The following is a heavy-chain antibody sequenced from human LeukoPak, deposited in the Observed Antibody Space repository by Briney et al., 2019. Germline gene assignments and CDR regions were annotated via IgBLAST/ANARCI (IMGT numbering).Heavy chain of an antibody. CDR3: AAYLFRGDTHYFDY. J-gene: IGHJ4*02. CDR2: MYHSGST. D-gene: IGHD3-10*01. Sequence: SETLSLTCTASGGSISSYYWTWIRQPPGKGLEWIAYMYHSGSTNYNPSLKSRVTISVDTSKNQFSLKLSSVTAADTAVYYCAAYLFRGDTHYFDYWGQGILVTVSS. V-gene: IGHV4-59*01. CDR1: GGSISSYY.